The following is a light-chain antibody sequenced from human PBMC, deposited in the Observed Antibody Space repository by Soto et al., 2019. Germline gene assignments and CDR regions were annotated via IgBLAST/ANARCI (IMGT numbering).Light chain of an antibody. Sequence: IQMPQSPYSLSASLGDRCTITCLASQGIRNDLGWYQQKPGKAPKLLIYAASSLQSGVPSRFSGSGSGTDFTLTISCLQPEDFTPYYCQQSYSTQWTFCQGTKVDIK. V-gene: IGKV1-39*01. CDR1: QGIRND. J-gene: IGKJ1*01. CDR2: AAS. CDR3: QQSYSTQWT.